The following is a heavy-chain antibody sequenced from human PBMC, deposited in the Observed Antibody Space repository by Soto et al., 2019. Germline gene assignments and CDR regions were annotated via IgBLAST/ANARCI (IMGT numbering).Heavy chain of an antibody. V-gene: IGHV1-69*08. D-gene: IGHD2-21*02. CDR3: ARGLLSAVLTAKLDY. J-gene: IGHJ4*02. Sequence: QVQLVQSGAEVKKPGSSVKVSCKASGDTFSNYNINWVRQAPGQGLEWMGRIIPMFGPPSYAQQFRGRVTITADKSTTTVYMELTNLRSDDTAVYYCARGLLSAVLTAKLDYWGQGTLATVSS. CDR2: IIPMFGPP. CDR1: GDTFSNYN.